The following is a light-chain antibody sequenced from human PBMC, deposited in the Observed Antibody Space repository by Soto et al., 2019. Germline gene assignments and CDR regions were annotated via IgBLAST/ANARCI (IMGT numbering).Light chain of an antibody. Sequence: GRTQYTATLFVSPGERTTLSCKASQSVRSNLAWYQQKPGQAPRLLIYGASTRVTGIPPRFSGSGSGTEFTLTISSLQSEDFAVYYCQQYNNWPAITFGQGTRLEIK. J-gene: IGKJ5*01. CDR1: QSVRSN. CDR2: GAS. CDR3: QQYNNWPAIT. V-gene: IGKV3D-15*01.